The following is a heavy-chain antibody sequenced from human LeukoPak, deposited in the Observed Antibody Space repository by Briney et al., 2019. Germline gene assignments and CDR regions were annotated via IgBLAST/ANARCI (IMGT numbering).Heavy chain of an antibody. D-gene: IGHD4-17*01. J-gene: IGHJ4*02. CDR2: ISGSGGST. CDR3: ARHYGDYDHSVGGIDY. CDR1: GFTFSSYA. Sequence: GGSLRLSCAASGFTFSSYAMSWVRQAPGKGLEWVSAISGSGGSTYYADSVKGRFTISRDNSKNTLYLQMNSLRAEDTAVYYCARHYGDYDHSVGGIDYWGQGTLVTVSS. V-gene: IGHV3-23*01.